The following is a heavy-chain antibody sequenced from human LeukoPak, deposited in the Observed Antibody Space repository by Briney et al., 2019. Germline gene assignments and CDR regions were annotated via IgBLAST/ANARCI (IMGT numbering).Heavy chain of an antibody. CDR1: GGSISSYY. D-gene: IGHD4-23*01. CDR2: IYYSGST. V-gene: IGHV4-59*01. CDR3: AGSGGNSXHXFDY. J-gene: IGHJ4*01. Sequence: KPSETLSLTCTVSGGSISSYYWSWIRQPPGKGLEWIGYIYYSGSTNYNPSLNRRVTISVDTSKNQLSLKLSSVTAADTACYYCAGSGGNSXHXFDYWGXGXLXXVS.